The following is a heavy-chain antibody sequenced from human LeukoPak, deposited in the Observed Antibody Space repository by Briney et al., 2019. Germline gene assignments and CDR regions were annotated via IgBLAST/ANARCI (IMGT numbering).Heavy chain of an antibody. Sequence: PSETLSLTCTVSGGSISTYYWSWIRQPPGEGLEWIGSIYYSGTTHSNPSLKSRATISVDTSKNHLSLKVNSVTAADTAVYYCARGASGTLYDAFDIWGRGTMVIVSS. V-gene: IGHV4-59*01. CDR3: ARGASGTLYDAFDI. CDR2: IYYSGTT. D-gene: IGHD1-26*01. CDR1: GGSISTYY. J-gene: IGHJ3*02.